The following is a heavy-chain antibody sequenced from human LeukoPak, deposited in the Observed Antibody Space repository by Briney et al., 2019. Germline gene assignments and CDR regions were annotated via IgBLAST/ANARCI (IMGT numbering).Heavy chain of an antibody. CDR2: IYYGGST. J-gene: IGHJ4*02. CDR3: ARDIAARPAGSGWYYYFDY. CDR1: GGSISSYY. D-gene: IGHD6-6*01. V-gene: IGHV4-59*01. Sequence: PSETLSLTCTISGGSISSYYWSWIRQPPGKGLEWIGYIYYGGSTNYNPSLKSRVTISVDTSKNQFSLKLSSVTAADTAVYYCARDIAARPAGSGWYYYFDYWGQGTLVTVSS.